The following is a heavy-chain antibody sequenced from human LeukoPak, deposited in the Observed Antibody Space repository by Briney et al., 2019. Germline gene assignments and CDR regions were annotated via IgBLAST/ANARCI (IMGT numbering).Heavy chain of an antibody. CDR3: ARPTTNSDYEPYYFDY. D-gene: IGHD4-11*01. Sequence: GESLKISCKGSGYSFTSYWIGWVRQMPGKGLEWMGIIYPGDSDTRYSPSFQGQVTISADKSISTAYLQWSSLKASDTAMYYCARPTTNSDYEPYYFDYWGQGTLVTVSS. V-gene: IGHV5-51*01. CDR1: GYSFTSYW. J-gene: IGHJ4*02. CDR2: IYPGDSDT.